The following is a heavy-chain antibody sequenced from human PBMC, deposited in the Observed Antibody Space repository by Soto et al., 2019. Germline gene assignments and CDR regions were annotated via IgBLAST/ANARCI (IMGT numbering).Heavy chain of an antibody. Sequence: QVQLQESGPGLVKPSQTLSLTCTVSGGSISSGGYYWSWIRQHPGKGLEWIGYIYYSGSTYYNPSLKSRVTISVDTSKNQCSLKLSSVTAADTAVYYCARDRGVVVTAGYYYYGMDVWGQGTTVTVSS. V-gene: IGHV4-31*03. CDR1: GGSISSGGYY. CDR2: IYYSGST. D-gene: IGHD2-21*02. J-gene: IGHJ6*02. CDR3: ARDRGVVVTAGYYYYGMDV.